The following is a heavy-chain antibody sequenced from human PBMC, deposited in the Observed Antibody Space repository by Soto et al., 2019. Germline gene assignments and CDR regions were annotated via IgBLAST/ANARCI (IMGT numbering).Heavy chain of an antibody. D-gene: IGHD2-8*01. CDR2: IYYSGST. V-gene: IGHV4-59*01. Sequence: PSETLSLTCTVSGGSTSSYYWSWIRQPPGKGLEWIGYIYYSGSTNYNPSLKSRVTISVDTSKNQFSLKLSSVTAADTAVYYCARSSRHCTNGVCYGNWFDPWGQGTLVTVSS. J-gene: IGHJ5*02. CDR3: ARSSRHCTNGVCYGNWFDP. CDR1: GGSTSSYY.